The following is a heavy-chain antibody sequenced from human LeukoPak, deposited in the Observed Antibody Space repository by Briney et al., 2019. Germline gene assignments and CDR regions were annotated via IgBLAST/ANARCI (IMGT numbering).Heavy chain of an antibody. J-gene: IGHJ4*02. Sequence: ASAKVSCKASGYTFTNYDISWVRQAPGQGREWRGGISAYNVNINYAQNFQGRVTRSTDTSTSTASMELRSLRSDDTAVYYCARGRYCSSTSCSPSFYFDFWGKGTLVTVSS. V-gene: IGHV1-18*01. D-gene: IGHD2-2*01. CDR1: GYTFTNYD. CDR2: ISAYNVNI. CDR3: ARGRYCSSTSCSPSFYFDF.